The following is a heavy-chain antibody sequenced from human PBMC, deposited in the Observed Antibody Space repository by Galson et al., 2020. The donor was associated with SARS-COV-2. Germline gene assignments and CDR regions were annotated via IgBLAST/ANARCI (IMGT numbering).Heavy chain of an antibody. D-gene: IGHD3-3*01. Sequence: SETLSLTCAVYGGSFSGYYWSWIRQPPGKGLEWLGEINPSGSTNYNQSLKRRVTISVDTSKNQFSLTLSSVTAADTAVYYCARGLWSYWYFDLWGRGTLVTVSS. J-gene: IGHJ2*01. CDR3: ARGLWSYWYFDL. CDR2: INPSGST. CDR1: GGSFSGYY. V-gene: IGHV4-34*01.